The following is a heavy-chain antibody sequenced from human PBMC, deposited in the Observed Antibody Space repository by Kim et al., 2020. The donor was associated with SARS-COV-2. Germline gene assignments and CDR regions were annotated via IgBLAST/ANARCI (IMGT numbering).Heavy chain of an antibody. Sequence: SETLSLTCTVSGGSISSSSYYWGWIRQPPGKGLEWIGSIYYSGSTYYNPSLKSRVTISVDTSKNQFSLKLSSVTAADTAVYYCAREPAAGTEKYYYYYYGMDVWGQGTTVTVSS. CDR1: GGSISSSSYY. J-gene: IGHJ6*02. CDR3: AREPAAGTEKYYYYYYGMDV. CDR2: IYYSGST. D-gene: IGHD6-13*01. V-gene: IGHV4-39*07.